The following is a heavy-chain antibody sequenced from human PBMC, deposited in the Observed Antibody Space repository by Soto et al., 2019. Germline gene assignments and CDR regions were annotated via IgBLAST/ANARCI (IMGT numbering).Heavy chain of an antibody. CDR1: GFTFSSYG. CDR3: ARVFGGFIAEAGDEYFQH. V-gene: IGHV3-33*01. Sequence: QVQLVESGGGVVQPGRSLRLSCAASGFTFSSYGMHWVRQAPGKGLEWVAVIWYDGSNKYYADSVKGRFTISRDNSKNMLYLQMNSLGAEDTAVYYCARVFGGFIAEAGDEYFQHWGQGTLVTVSS. CDR2: IWYDGSNK. J-gene: IGHJ1*01. D-gene: IGHD6-13*01.